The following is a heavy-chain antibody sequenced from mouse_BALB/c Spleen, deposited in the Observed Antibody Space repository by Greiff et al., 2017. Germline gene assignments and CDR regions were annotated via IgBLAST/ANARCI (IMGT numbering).Heavy chain of an antibody. D-gene: IGHD2-4*01. CDR2: IYPGNSDT. J-gene: IGHJ4*01. V-gene: IGHV1-5*01. Sequence: EVQLQQSGTVLARPGASVKMSCKASGYSFTSYWMHWVKQRPGQGLEWIGAIYPGNSDTSYNQKFKGKAKLTAVTSASTAYMELSSLTNEDSAVYYCRRYDYGYYAMDYWGQGTSVTVSS. CDR1: GYSFTSYW. CDR3: RRYDYGYYAMDY.